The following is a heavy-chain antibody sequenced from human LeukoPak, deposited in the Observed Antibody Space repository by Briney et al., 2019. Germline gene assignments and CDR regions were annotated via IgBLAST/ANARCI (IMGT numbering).Heavy chain of an antibody. CDR1: GDSISSGGYY. V-gene: IGHV4-31*03. J-gene: IGHJ4*02. CDR3: ARGHSG. D-gene: IGHD1-26*01. Sequence: SETLSLTCTVSGDSISSGGYYWGWIRQHPGKGLEWIGYIYYSGSTNYNPSLKSRVTISVDTSKNQFSLKLNSVTAADTAVYYCARGHSGWGQGTLVTVSS. CDR2: IYYSGST.